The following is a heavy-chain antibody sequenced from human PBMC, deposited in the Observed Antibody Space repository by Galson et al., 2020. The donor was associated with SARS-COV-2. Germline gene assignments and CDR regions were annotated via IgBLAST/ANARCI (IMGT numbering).Heavy chain of an antibody. V-gene: IGHV3-30*18. CDR2: ISYDGSEK. CDR1: GFTFSRSA. Sequence: LSLTCGASGFTFSRSAMHWVRQAPGKGLEWVALISYDGSEKYYVDSVKGRFTISRDNSKNTLHLQMNTLRDDDTAVYYCAKELPTSKSYNHGGLDYWGQGTLVIVSS. CDR3: AKELPTSKSYNHGGLDY. J-gene: IGHJ4*02. D-gene: IGHD5-18*01.